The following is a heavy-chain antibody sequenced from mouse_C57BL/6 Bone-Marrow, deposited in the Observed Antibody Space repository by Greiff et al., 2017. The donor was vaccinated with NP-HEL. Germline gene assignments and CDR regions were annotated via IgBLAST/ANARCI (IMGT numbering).Heavy chain of an antibody. CDR3: ARLSSYYYAMDY. V-gene: IGHV5-12*01. Sequence: EVMLVESGGGLVQPGGSLKLSCAASGFTFSDYYMYWVRQTPEKRLEWVAYLSNGGGSTYYPDTVKGRFTISRDNAKNTLYLQMSRLKSEDTAMYYCARLSSYYYAMDYWGQGTSVTVSS. CDR2: LSNGGGST. CDR1: GFTFSDYY. J-gene: IGHJ4*01.